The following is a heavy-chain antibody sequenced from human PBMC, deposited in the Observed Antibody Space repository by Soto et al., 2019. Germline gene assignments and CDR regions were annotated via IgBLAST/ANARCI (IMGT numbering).Heavy chain of an antibody. Sequence: LSLTCAVSGGSISSGGYSWSWIRQPPGKGLEWIGYIYHSGSTYYNPSLKSRVTISVDRSKNQFSLKLSSVTAADTAVYYCARDGYCISTSCYGFDPWGQGTLVTVS. V-gene: IGHV4-30-2*01. CDR1: GGSISSGGYS. D-gene: IGHD2-2*03. J-gene: IGHJ5*02. CDR3: ARDGYCISTSCYGFDP. CDR2: IYHSGST.